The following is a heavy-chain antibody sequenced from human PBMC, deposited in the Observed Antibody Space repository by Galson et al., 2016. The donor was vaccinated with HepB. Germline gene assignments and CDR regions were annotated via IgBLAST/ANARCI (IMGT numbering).Heavy chain of an antibody. D-gene: IGHD4-17*01. CDR1: GGSISSGGYY. Sequence: TCTVSGGSISSGGYYWSWIRQHPGKGLEWIGYIYYSGSTYYNPSLKSRVTISVDTSKNQFSLKLSSVTAADTAVYYCARFSDYGDYGFDYWGQGTLVTVSS. J-gene: IGHJ4*02. CDR2: IYYSGST. V-gene: IGHV4-31*03. CDR3: ARFSDYGDYGFDY.